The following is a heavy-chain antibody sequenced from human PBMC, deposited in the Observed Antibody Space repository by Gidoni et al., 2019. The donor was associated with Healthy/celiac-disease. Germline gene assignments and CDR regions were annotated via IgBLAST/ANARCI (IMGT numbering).Heavy chain of an antibody. CDR2: IYYSGST. Sequence: QVQRQESGAGLVKPSQSLSLTCAVSGGSLSSGGYYWSWIRQHPGKGLEWIGYIYYSGSTYYNPSLKSRVTISVDTSKNQFSLKLSSVTAADTAVYYCARGTVTTASDAFDICGQGTMVTVSS. D-gene: IGHD4-17*01. J-gene: IGHJ3*02. CDR1: GGSLSSGGYY. V-gene: IGHV4-31*11. CDR3: ARGTVTTASDAFDI.